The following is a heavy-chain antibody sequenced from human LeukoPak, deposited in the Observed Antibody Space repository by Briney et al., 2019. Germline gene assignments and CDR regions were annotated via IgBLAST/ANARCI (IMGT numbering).Heavy chain of an antibody. CDR3: ARGVEPLAANTLAY. CDR1: GFTFSNYG. CDR2: ISYDGSNK. V-gene: IGHV3-30*03. Sequence: PGGSLRLSCAASGFTFSNYGMHWVRQAPGKGLEWVAVISYDGSNKYYADSVRGRFTVSRDNSKNTLYLEMNSLSPDDTAVYYCARGVEPLAANTLAYWGQGTLVTVSA. D-gene: IGHD1-14*01. J-gene: IGHJ4*02.